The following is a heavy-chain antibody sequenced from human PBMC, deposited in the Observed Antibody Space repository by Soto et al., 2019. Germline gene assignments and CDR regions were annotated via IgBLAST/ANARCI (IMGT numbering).Heavy chain of an antibody. CDR1: AFVFRVYA. J-gene: IGHJ4*02. Sequence: EVHLLESGGDLVQPGGSLRLSCVASAFVFRVYAMSWVRQAPGKGLEWVSTISRGGRYTHYADSVKGRFTISRDNSKNTLDLQMYSLRDEDTAVYYCAQDPSTGYADRWGQGTLVTVSS. CDR3: AQDPSTGYADR. V-gene: IGHV3-23*01. D-gene: IGHD3-9*01. CDR2: ISRGGRYT.